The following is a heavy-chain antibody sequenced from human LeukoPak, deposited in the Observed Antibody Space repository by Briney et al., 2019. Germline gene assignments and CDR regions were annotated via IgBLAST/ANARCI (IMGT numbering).Heavy chain of an antibody. CDR2: ISYDGSFQ. D-gene: IGHD3-3*01. J-gene: IGHJ4*02. CDR1: GFNFVNYA. V-gene: IGHV3-30*04. CDR3: AREIRGYYAAY. Sequence: GSLRLSCAASGFNFVNYAMHWVRQAPGKGLDWVALISYDGSFQSYADSVKGRFTISRDSSTNTVSLQMNSLRDEDTAMYYCAREIRGYYAAYWGQGILVTVSS.